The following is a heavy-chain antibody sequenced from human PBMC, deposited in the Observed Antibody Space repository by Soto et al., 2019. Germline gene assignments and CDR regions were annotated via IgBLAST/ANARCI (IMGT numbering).Heavy chain of an antibody. J-gene: IGHJ3*02. V-gene: IGHV3-30*18. Sequence: GGSLRLSCAASGFTFSSYGMHWVRQAPGKGLEWVAVISYDGSNKYYADSVKGRFTISRDNSKNTLYLQMNSLRAEDTAVYYCAKESSGISAFDIWGQGTMVTVSS. CDR2: ISYDGSNK. CDR3: AKESSGISAFDI. D-gene: IGHD3-10*01. CDR1: GFTFSSYG.